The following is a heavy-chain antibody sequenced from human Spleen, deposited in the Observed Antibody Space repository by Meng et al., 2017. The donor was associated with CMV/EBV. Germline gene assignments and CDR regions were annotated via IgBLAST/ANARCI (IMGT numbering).Heavy chain of an antibody. CDR3: ASYPWTYYYDSSGYYH. J-gene: IGHJ5*02. V-gene: IGHV4-34*01. CDR2: IYYSGST. CDR1: GGSFSGYY. Sequence: QVESQEWGAGLLKPSDNLSLPWAVYGGSFSGYYWGWLRQPPGKGLEWIGSIYYSGSTYYNPSLKSRVTISVDTSKNQFSLKLSSVTAADTAVYYCASYPWTYYYDSSGYYHWGQGTLVTVSS. D-gene: IGHD3-22*01.